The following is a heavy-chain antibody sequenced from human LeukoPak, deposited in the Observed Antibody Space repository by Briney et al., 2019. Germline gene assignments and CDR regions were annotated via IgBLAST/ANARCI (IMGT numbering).Heavy chain of an antibody. D-gene: IGHD4/OR15-4a*01. CDR2: ISSSGSTI. V-gene: IGHV3-11*01. J-gene: IGHJ4*02. CDR1: GFTFSDYY. CDR3: ARARLWSPDRSYYFDY. Sequence: PGGSLRLSCAASGFTFSDYYMSWIRQAPGKGLEWVSYISSSGSTIYYADSVKGRFTISRDNAKSSLYLQMNSLRAEDTAVYYCARARLWSPDRSYYFDYWGQGTLVTVSS.